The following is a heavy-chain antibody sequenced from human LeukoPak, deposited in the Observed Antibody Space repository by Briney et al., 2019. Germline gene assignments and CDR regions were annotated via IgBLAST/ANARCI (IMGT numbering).Heavy chain of an antibody. V-gene: IGHV4-38-2*01. CDR3: ATTPGSYSYFDY. CDR2: IYHSGST. J-gene: IGHJ4*02. D-gene: IGHD1-26*01. Sequence: WVRQAPGKGLEWIGSIYHSGSTYYNPSLKSRVTISVDTSKNQFSLKLSSVTAAHTAVYYCATTPGSYSYFDYWGQGTLVTVSS.